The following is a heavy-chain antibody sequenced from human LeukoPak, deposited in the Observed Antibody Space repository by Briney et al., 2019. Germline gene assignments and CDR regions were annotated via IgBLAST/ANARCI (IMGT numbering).Heavy chain of an antibody. Sequence: GESLKISCQGSGYRFTSYWIGWVRQMPAKGLEWMGFIYPGESDTRYSPSFQGQVTISADKYMSTAYLQWSSLKASDTAMYYCARRRGRYSGDAFDIWGQGTMVTVSS. V-gene: IGHV5-51*01. CDR3: ARRRGRYSGDAFDI. J-gene: IGHJ3*02. CDR1: GYRFTSYW. D-gene: IGHD1-26*01. CDR2: IYPGESDT.